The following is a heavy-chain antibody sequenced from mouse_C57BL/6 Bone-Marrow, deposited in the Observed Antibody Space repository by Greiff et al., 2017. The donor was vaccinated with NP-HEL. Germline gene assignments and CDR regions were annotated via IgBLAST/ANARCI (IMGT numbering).Heavy chain of an antibody. CDR2: ISNLAYSI. CDR1: GFTFSGYG. CDR3: ARQRPYAMDY. V-gene: IGHV5-15*01. J-gene: IGHJ4*01. Sequence: EVKLMESGGGLVQPGGSLKLSCAASGFTFSGYGMAWVRQAPRKGPEWVAFISNLAYSIYYAETVTGRFTISTENAKNTLYLEMSSLRSEDAAMYYCARQRPYAMDYWGQGTSVTVSS.